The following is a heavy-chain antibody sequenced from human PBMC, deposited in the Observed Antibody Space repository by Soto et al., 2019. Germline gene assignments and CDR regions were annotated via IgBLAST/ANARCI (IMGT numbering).Heavy chain of an antibody. Sequence: SETLSLTCTVSGGSISSGGYYWSWIRQHPGKGLEWIGYIYYSGSTYYNPSLKSRVTISVDTSKNQFSLKLSSVTAADTAVYYCASSRGDPYYDSSGDYPYWGQGTLVTVSS. J-gene: IGHJ4*02. V-gene: IGHV4-31*03. CDR3: ASSRGDPYYDSSGDYPY. CDR2: IYYSGST. CDR1: GGSISSGGYY. D-gene: IGHD3-22*01.